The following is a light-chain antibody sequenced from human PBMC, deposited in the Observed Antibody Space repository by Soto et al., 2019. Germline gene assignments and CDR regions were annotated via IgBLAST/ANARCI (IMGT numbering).Light chain of an antibody. V-gene: IGKV3-20*01. Sequence: ELVLTQSPGTLSLSPGERATFSCRASQSVSSNYLAWYQQNPGQAPRLLIYRASSRATGIPDRFSGSGSGTDFTLTISRLEPEDFAVYFCQQYGNSPVAFGQGTKVEIK. J-gene: IGKJ1*01. CDR2: RAS. CDR3: QQYGNSPVA. CDR1: QSVSSNY.